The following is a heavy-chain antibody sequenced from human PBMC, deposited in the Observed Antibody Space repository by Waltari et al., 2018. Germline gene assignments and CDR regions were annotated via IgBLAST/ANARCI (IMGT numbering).Heavy chain of an antibody. J-gene: IGHJ4*02. CDR1: GFNFRDHE. CDR2: TDPSGRAT. CDR3: ARDRGCADRDCFPDY. Sequence: EVQLVASGGGLVRPGGSLRLSCGGSGFNFRDHEINWVRQAPQKGLEWISYTDPSGRATDYAESVRGRSIVFRDNARNLLFLQLHYLRVEDTAMYYCARDRGCADRDCFPDYWGQGTPVTVSS. V-gene: IGHV3-48*03. D-gene: IGHD2-21*02.